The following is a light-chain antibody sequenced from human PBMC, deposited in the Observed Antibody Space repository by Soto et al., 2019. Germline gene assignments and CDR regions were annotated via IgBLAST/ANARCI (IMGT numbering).Light chain of an antibody. V-gene: IGKV3-11*01. J-gene: IGKJ5*01. CDR2: YIS. Sequence: EIVMTQSPATLSVSPGETASLSCRASQSAGNFLAWYQQKPGQAPRLLIYYISTRATGIPARFSGSGSGTDFTLTISSLEPEDFAVYYCQQRSNGPPITFGQGTRLEIK. CDR3: QQRSNGPPIT. CDR1: QSAGNF.